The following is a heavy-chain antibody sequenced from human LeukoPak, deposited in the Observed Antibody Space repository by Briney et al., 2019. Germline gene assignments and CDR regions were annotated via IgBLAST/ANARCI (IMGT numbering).Heavy chain of an antibody. CDR3: ARCRNLRGYSTGWYYFGY. V-gene: IGHV4-34*01. CDR1: VGSISIYY. CDR2: INHSGST. D-gene: IGHD6-19*01. Sequence: SQTLSLTCTVSVGSISIYYSRGIPDPPGKGLEWIVEINHSGSTTHKPHLKSRVTISVDTTKNHFSLKRSSAAAADTSEYSGARCRNLRGYSTGWYYFGYWGQGTLVTVSS. J-gene: IGHJ4*02.